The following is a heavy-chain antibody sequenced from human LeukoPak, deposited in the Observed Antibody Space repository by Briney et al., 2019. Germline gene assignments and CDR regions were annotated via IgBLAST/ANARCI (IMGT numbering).Heavy chain of an antibody. V-gene: IGHV3-7*04. J-gene: IGHJ6*02. CDR2: IKEDGNEK. Sequence: GGSLRLSCAASEFGFSDSWMSCVRQAPGKGLEWVAHIKEDGNEKYYVDSVKGRFTISRDNAKNSLYLQMNSLRAEDTAVYYCARGHYGMDVWGQGTTVTVSS. CDR1: EFGFSDSW. CDR3: ARGHYGMDV.